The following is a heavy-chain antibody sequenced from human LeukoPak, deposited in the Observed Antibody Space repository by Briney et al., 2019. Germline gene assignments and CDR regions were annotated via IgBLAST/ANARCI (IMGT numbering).Heavy chain of an antibody. CDR2: ISGSGGST. J-gene: IGHJ4*02. D-gene: IGHD2-2*01. CDR1: GFTFSSYA. V-gene: IGHV3-23*01. CDR3: AKDRGVVVPAAPCY. Sequence: GGSLRLSCAASGFTFSSYAMSWVRQAPGKGLEWVSAISGSGGSTYYADSVEGRFTISRDNSKNTLYLQMNSLRAEDTAVYYCAKDRGVVVPAAPCYWGQGTLATVSS.